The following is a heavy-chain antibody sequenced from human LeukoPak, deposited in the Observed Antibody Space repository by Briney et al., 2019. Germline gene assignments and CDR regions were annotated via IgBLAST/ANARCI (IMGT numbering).Heavy chain of an antibody. D-gene: IGHD3-22*01. J-gene: IGHJ4*02. CDR3: ARDNYDSSGYYFD. V-gene: IGHV3-48*03. CDR1: GFTFSSYE. Sequence: GGSLRLSCAASGFTFSSYEMNWVRQALGKGLEWVSYISSSGSTIYYADSVKGRFTISRDNAKNTLYLQMNSLRAEDTAVYYCARDNYDSSGYYFDWGQGTLVTVSS. CDR2: ISSSGSTI.